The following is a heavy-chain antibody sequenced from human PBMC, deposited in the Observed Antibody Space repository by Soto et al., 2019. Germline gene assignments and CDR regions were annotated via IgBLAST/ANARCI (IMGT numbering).Heavy chain of an antibody. V-gene: IGHV4-39*01. CDR2: IYYSGST. CDR3: ASLYCTNGICYIDY. D-gene: IGHD2-8*01. CDR1: GGSISSNNYY. J-gene: IGHJ4*02. Sequence: SETLSLTCTVSGGSISSNNYYWCWIRHPPGKGLEWIGSIYYSGSTYYNPSLKSRVTISVDTSKNQFSLKLSSVTAADTAVYYCASLYCTNGICYIDYWGQGTLVTVSS.